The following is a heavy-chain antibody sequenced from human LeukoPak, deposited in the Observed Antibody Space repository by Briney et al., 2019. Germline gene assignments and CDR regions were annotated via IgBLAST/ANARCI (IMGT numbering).Heavy chain of an antibody. V-gene: IGHV3-33*06. D-gene: IGHD2-15*01. CDR2: IWYDGSKK. CDR1: GFIFSNYG. Sequence: GGSLRLSCAASGFIFSNYGMHWVRQAPGKGLEWVALIWYDGSKKYYADSVKGRFTISRDNSKNTLYLQMNSLRAEDTAVYYCAKSVVAKKTWYYFDYWGQGTLVTVSS. J-gene: IGHJ4*02. CDR3: AKSVVAKKTWYYFDY.